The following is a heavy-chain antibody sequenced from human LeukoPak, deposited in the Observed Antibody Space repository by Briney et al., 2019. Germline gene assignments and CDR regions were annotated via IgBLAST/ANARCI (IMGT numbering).Heavy chain of an antibody. CDR3: ARGHRSSWFDAFDI. V-gene: IGHV3-21*01. Sequence: GGSLRLSCAASGFTFSSYSMNWVRQAPGKGLEWVSSISSSSSYIYYTDSVKGRFTISRDISKNTLFLQMGSLRTEDMAVYYCARGHRSSWFDAFDIWGQGIMVTVSS. CDR1: GFTFSSYS. J-gene: IGHJ3*02. D-gene: IGHD6-13*01. CDR2: ISSSSSYI.